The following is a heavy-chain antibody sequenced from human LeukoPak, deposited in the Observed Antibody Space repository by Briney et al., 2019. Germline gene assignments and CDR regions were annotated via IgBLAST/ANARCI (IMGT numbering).Heavy chain of an antibody. Sequence: SETLSLTCTVSGGSISSSSYYWSWIRQPPGKGLERLGSIFNSGSTYYSPSFKSRVTISADTSKNQFSLRLPSVTAADTAVYYCASWSSGSSAYDIWGHGTMVTVSS. J-gene: IGHJ3*02. CDR3: ASWSSGSSAYDI. D-gene: IGHD1-14*01. CDR2: IFNSGST. V-gene: IGHV4-39*01. CDR1: GGSISSSSYY.